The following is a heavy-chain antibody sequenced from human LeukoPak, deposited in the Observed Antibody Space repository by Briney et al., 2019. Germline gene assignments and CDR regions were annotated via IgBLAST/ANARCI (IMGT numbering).Heavy chain of an antibody. J-gene: IGHJ4*02. V-gene: IGHV3-23*01. CDR1: GFSFSSYA. CDR2: ISGSGGTT. D-gene: IGHD1-7*01. CDR3: ARDAGITGTTDLDY. Sequence: PGGSLRLSCAASGFSFSSYAMSCVRQAPGKGLEWVSAISGSGGTTYYADSVEGRFTISRDNSKNTLYLQMNSLRAEDTAVYYCARDAGITGTTDLDYWGQGTLVTVSS.